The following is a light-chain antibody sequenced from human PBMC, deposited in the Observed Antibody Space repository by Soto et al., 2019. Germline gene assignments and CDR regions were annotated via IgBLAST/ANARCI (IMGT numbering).Light chain of an antibody. J-gene: IGKJ2*01. CDR1: QSITTW. Sequence: DIQMTQSPSTLSSSVGDRVSITCRTSQSITTWLAWYQQKPGKAPKVLIYDASSLERGVPSRFSGSGSETEFTLTINSLPPDVVAYYYCLQNNSYPTFGQGTKLEMK. CDR3: LQNNSYPT. CDR2: DAS. V-gene: IGKV1-5*01.